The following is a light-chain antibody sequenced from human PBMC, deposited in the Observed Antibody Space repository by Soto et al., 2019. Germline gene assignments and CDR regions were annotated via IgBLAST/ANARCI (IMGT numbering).Light chain of an antibody. CDR1: QSVSGW. CDR2: DAS. Sequence: DNKMNQSPSTLSASFSDTVTVTCRASQSVSGWLAWYQQKPGEAPKLLIYDASALPRGVPSRFSGSGSGTEFTLTISSLQPDDFATYYCQHYYGFSRTFGQGSKVDIK. J-gene: IGKJ1*01. CDR3: QHYYGFSRT. V-gene: IGKV1-5*01.